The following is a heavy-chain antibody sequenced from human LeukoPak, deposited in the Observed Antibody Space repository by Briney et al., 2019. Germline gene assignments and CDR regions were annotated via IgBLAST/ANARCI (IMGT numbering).Heavy chain of an antibody. CDR3: ARQINPWGAVAAFSGTNFDY. CDR1: GGSFSGYY. CDR2: INHSGST. J-gene: IGHJ4*02. V-gene: IGHV4-34*01. D-gene: IGHD6-19*01. Sequence: SETLSLTCAVYGGSFSGYYWSWIRQPPGKQLEWIGEINHSGSTNYNPSLKSRVTISLDTSKNQFSLRLTSATAADTAVYYCARQINPWGAVAAFSGTNFDYWGQGTLVTVSS.